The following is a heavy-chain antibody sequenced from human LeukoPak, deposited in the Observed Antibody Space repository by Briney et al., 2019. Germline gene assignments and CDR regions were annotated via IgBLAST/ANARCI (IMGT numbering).Heavy chain of an antibody. CDR2: IYYSGST. CDR3: ATQPGKAAFFDY. Sequence: SETLSLTCTGSGDSISSYYWSWIRQPPGKGLEWIGYIYYSGSTNYNPSLKSRVTISVDTSKNQFSLKLSSVTAADTAVYYCATQPGKAAFFDYWGQGTLVTVSS. D-gene: IGHD2-15*01. V-gene: IGHV4-59*01. J-gene: IGHJ4*02. CDR1: GDSISSYY.